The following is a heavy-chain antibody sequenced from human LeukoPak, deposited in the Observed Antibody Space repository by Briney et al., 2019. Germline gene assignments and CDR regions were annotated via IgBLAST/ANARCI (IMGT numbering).Heavy chain of an antibody. CDR2: ISGSGGST. Sequence: GGSLRLSCAASGFTFSSYAMSWVRQAPGKGLEWVSAISGSGGSTYYADSVKGRFTISRDNAKNSLYLQMNSPRAEDTAVYYCARVLDDFWSGYYTSVFDYWGQGTLSPSPQ. J-gene: IGHJ4*02. D-gene: IGHD3-3*01. CDR1: GFTFSSYA. V-gene: IGHV3-23*01. CDR3: ARVLDDFWSGYYTSVFDY.